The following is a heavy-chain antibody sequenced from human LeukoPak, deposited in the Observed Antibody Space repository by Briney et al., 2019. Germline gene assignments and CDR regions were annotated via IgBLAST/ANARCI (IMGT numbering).Heavy chain of an antibody. CDR1: GFTFSSYA. J-gene: IGHJ3*02. V-gene: IGHV3-23*01. CDR3: ARDDYDSSGYSGAFDI. Sequence: GGSLRLSCAASGFTFSSYAMSWVRQAPGKGLEWVSAISGSGGSTYYADSVKGRFTISRDNSKNTLYLQMNSLRAEDTAVYYCARDDYDSSGYSGAFDIWGQGTMVTVSS. D-gene: IGHD3-22*01. CDR2: ISGSGGST.